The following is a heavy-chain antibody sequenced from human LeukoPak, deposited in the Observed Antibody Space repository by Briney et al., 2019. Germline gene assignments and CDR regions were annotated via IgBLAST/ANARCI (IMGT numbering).Heavy chain of an antibody. J-gene: IGHJ4*02. CDR1: GFTFSSYW. CDR3: AREDYYDGSHDY. Sequence: GGSLRLSCAASGFTFSSYWMHWVRQAPGKGMVWVSRINSDGSSTSYADSVKGRFTISRDNAKNTLYLQMNSLRAEDTAVYYCAREDYYDGSHDYWGQGTLVTVSS. D-gene: IGHD3-22*01. CDR2: INSDGSST. V-gene: IGHV3-74*01.